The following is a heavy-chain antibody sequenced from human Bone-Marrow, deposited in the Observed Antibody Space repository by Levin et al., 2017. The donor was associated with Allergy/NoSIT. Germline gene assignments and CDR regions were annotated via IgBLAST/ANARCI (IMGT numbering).Heavy chain of an antibody. Sequence: LSLTCAASEFRFNNYWMNWVRQAPGKGLVWVSRIKPDGSSTTYADSVKGRFTTSRDNAQHTVYLQMNSLRADDTAVYYCVRDGGTVASHDWYFDLWGRGTLVTVSS. J-gene: IGHJ2*01. CDR3: VRDGGTVASHDWYFDL. CDR2: IKPDGSST. CDR1: EFRFNNYW. D-gene: IGHD4-23*01. V-gene: IGHV3-74*01.